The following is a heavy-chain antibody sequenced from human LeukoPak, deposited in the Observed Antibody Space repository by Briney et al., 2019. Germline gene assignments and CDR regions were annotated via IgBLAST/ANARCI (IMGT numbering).Heavy chain of an antibody. CDR2: ISAYNGNT. CDR1: GYTFTSYG. D-gene: IGHD1-1*01. Sequence: ASVKVSCKASGYTFTSYGISWVRQAPGQGLEWMGWISAYNGNTNYAQKLQGRVTMTTDTSTSTAYMELRSLRSDDTAVYYCARDGRRTWPVTHWYFDLWGRGTLVTVSS. CDR3: ARDGRRTWPVTHWYFDL. J-gene: IGHJ2*01. V-gene: IGHV1-18*01.